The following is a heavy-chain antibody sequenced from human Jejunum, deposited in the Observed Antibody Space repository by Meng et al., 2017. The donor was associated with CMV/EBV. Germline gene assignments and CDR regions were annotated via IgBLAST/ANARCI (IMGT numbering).Heavy chain of an antibody. J-gene: IGHJ4*02. CDR1: NISNYS. D-gene: IGHD2-21*01. CDR2: ISFSNNYI. Sequence: NISNYSKKWVRQEPGKGLEWVASISFSNNYIYYADSVKGRFTISRDNAKNSLYLQMNNLRAEDTAVYYCASGTKAYCGGDCCLDYWGQGMLVTVSS. V-gene: IGHV3-21*01. CDR3: ASGTKAYCGGDCCLDY.